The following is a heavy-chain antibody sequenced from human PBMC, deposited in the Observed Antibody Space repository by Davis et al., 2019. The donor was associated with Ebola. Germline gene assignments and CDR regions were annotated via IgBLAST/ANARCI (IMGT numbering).Heavy chain of an antibody. CDR2: IYSGGST. J-gene: IGHJ4*02. Sequence: GESLKISCAASGFTVSSNYMSWVRQAPGKGLEWVSVIYSGGSTYYADSVKGRFTISRDNSKNTLYLQMNSLRAEDTAVYYCTREGELWITFPDYWGQGTQVTVSS. CDR3: TREGELWITFPDY. V-gene: IGHV3-66*01. CDR1: GFTVSSNY. D-gene: IGHD3-16*01.